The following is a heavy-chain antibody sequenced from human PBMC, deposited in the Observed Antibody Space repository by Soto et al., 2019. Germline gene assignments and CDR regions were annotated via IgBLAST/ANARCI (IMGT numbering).Heavy chain of an antibody. CDR3: AKDRARDVAVVSAARTPYYYYGMDV. CDR1: GHSFTNYW. CDR2: IYPGDSDT. D-gene: IGHD2-2*01. Sequence: PGESLKISCKGSGHSFTNYWIGWVRQMPGKGLEWMGIIYPGDSDTRYSPSFQGQVTISADKSISTAYLQVNSLRAGDTAAYYCAKDRARDVAVVSAARTPYYYYGMDVWGQGTTVTVSS. V-gene: IGHV5-51*01. J-gene: IGHJ6*02.